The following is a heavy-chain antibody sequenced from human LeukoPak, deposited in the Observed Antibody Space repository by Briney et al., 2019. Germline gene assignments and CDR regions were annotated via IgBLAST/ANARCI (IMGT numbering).Heavy chain of an antibody. Sequence: PSETLSLTCAVYGGSFSGYYWSWIRQPPGKGLEWIGEINHSGSTNYNPSLKSRVTISVDTSKNQFSLKLSSVTAADTAVYYCARGGIVGAPDYWGQGTLVTVPS. D-gene: IGHD1-26*01. V-gene: IGHV4-34*01. CDR2: INHSGST. J-gene: IGHJ4*02. CDR1: GGSFSGYY. CDR3: ARGGIVGAPDY.